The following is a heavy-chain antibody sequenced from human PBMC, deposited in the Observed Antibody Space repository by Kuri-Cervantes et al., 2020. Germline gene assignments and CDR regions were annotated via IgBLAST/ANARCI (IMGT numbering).Heavy chain of an antibody. D-gene: IGHD2-8*02. CDR3: ASPTGGNFDY. V-gene: IGHV4-34*01. CDR1: GGSFSGYY. J-gene: IGHJ4*02. Sequence: SQTLSLTCAVYGGSFSGYYWSWIRQPPGKGLEWIGEINHSGSTNYNPSLKSRVTISVDTSKNQFSLKLSSVTAADTAVYYCASPTGGNFDYWGQGTLVTVSS. CDR2: INHSGST.